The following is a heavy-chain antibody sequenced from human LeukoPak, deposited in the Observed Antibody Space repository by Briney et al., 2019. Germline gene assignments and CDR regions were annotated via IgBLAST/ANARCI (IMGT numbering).Heavy chain of an antibody. Sequence: ASVKVSCKASGYTFTGYYMHWVRQAPGQGLVWMGWINPNSGGTNYAQKFQGRVTMTRDTSISTAYMELSRLRSDDTAVYYCARDRRLITMVRGVMVYWGQGTLVTVSS. D-gene: IGHD3-10*01. CDR1: GYTFTGYY. V-gene: IGHV1-2*02. CDR2: INPNSGGT. CDR3: ARDRRLITMVRGVMVY. J-gene: IGHJ4*02.